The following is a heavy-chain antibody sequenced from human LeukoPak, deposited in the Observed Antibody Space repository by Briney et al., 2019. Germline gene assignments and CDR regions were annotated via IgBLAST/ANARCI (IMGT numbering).Heavy chain of an antibody. J-gene: IGHJ4*02. D-gene: IGHD1-20*01. CDR2: INTNTGNP. V-gene: IGHV7-4-1*02. Sequence: ASVKVSCKASGYTFSSYAMNWVRQAPGQGLEWMGWINTNTGNPTYAQGFTGRFVFSLDTSVSTAYLQISSLKAEDTAVYYCARVPYNWHFPYYFDYWGQGTLVTVSS. CDR3: ARVPYNWHFPYYFDY. CDR1: GYTFSSYA.